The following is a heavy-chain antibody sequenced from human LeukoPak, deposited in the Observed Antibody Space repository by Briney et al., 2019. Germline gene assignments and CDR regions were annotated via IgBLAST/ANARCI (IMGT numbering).Heavy chain of an antibody. Sequence: PSETXSLTCTVSGGPIRSYFWSWIRQXPGKGLEFIGFISFTGSANYNPSLKSRVRISLEASRSQFSLRLSSVTAADTAVYYCATARVMYGSEYWGQGTLVTVSS. J-gene: IGHJ4*02. CDR3: ATARVMYGSEY. V-gene: IGHV4-59*01. CDR1: GGPIRSYF. CDR2: ISFTGSA. D-gene: IGHD3-10*01.